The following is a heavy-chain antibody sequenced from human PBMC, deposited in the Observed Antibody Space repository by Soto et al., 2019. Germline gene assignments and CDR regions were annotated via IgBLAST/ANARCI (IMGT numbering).Heavy chain of an antibody. V-gene: IGHV4-31*03. Sequence: QVQLQESGPGLVKPSQTLSLTCTVSGGSISSGGYYLSWIRQHPGKGREGIGYIYYRGSTYYNPSLKSRVTRSVDTSKNQFSLKLSSVTAADTAVSYCARLSYCGGDCSPYYFDYWGQGTLVTVSS. D-gene: IGHD2-21*01. J-gene: IGHJ4*02. CDR1: GGSISSGGYY. CDR2: IYYRGST. CDR3: ARLSYCGGDCSPYYFDY.